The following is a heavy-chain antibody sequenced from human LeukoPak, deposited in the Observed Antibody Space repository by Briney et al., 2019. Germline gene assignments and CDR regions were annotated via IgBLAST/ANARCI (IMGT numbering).Heavy chain of an antibody. CDR3: TTQRIKGGYYFDY. V-gene: IGHV3-15*01. CDR1: GFTFDDYG. D-gene: IGHD3-10*01. CDR2: IKTKTDGGTT. J-gene: IGHJ4*02. Sequence: GGSLRLSCAASGFTFDDYGMSWVRQAPGKGLEWVGRIKTKTDGGTTDYAAPVKGRFTISRDDSKNTLYLQMSSLKPEDTAVYYCTTQRIKGGYYFDYWGQGTLVTVSS.